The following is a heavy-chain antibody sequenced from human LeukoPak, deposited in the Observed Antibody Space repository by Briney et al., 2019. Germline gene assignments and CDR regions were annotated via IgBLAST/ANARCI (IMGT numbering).Heavy chain of an antibody. CDR2: IYYSGST. Sequence: SSETLSLTCTVSGGSISSSSYYWGWIRQPPGKGLEWTGSIYYSGSTYYNPSLKSRVTISVDTSKNQFSLKLSSVTAADTAVYYCARSKWLVLPPYNWFDPWGQGTLVTVSS. V-gene: IGHV4-39*01. CDR1: GGSISSSSYY. CDR3: ARSKWLVLPPYNWFDP. D-gene: IGHD6-19*01. J-gene: IGHJ5*02.